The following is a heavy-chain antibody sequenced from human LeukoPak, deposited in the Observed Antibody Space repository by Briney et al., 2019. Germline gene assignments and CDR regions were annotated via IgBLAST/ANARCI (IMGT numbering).Heavy chain of an antibody. CDR3: ARAYCSSTSCSAFDY. Sequence: SETLSLTCAVSGGSISSSNWWSWVRQPPGKGLEWIGEIYHSGSTNYNPSLKSRVTISVDKSKNQFSLRLSSVTAADTAVYYCARAYCSSTSCSAFDYWGQGTLVTVSS. CDR2: IYHSGST. D-gene: IGHD2-2*01. V-gene: IGHV4-4*02. J-gene: IGHJ4*02. CDR1: GGSISSSNW.